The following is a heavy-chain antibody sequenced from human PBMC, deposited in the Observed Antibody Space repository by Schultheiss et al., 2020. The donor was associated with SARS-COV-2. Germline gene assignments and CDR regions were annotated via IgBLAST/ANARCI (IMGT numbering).Heavy chain of an antibody. D-gene: IGHD3-3*01. Sequence: GGSLRLSCAASGFTFSDYYMSWVRQAPGKGLEWVSAISGSGGSTYYADSVKGRFTISRDNSKNTLYLQMNSLRAEDTAVYYCARGRDFWSGYHHYGMDVWGQGTTVTVSS. J-gene: IGHJ6*02. CDR1: GFTFSDYY. CDR2: ISGSGGST. CDR3: ARGRDFWSGYHHYGMDV. V-gene: IGHV3-23*01.